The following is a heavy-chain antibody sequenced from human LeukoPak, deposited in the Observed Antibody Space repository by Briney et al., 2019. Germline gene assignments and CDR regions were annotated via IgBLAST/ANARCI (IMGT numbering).Heavy chain of an antibody. D-gene: IGHD2-2*01. J-gene: IGHJ3*02. CDR2: IYTSGST. V-gene: IGHV4-4*07. Sequence: SETLSLTCTVSGGSIDSYYWSWIRQPAGKGLEWIGRIYTSGSTNYNPSLTSRVTMSVDTSKNQFSLKLTSVTAADTAVYYCARDRCNSTTCASRGAFDIWGQGTMVTVS. CDR1: GGSIDSYY. CDR3: ARDRCNSTTCASRGAFDI.